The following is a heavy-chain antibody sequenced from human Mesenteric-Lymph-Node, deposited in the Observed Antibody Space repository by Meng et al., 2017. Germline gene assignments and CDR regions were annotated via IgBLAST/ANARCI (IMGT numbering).Heavy chain of an antibody. CDR2: INPSGGST. Sequence: ASVKVSCKASGYTFTSYYMHWVRQAPGQGLEWMGIINPSGGSTSYAQKFQGRVTMTRDTSTSTVYMELSSLRSDDTAVYYCMSLSYDSSGYAILDIWGQGTKVTVSS. V-gene: IGHV1-46*01. D-gene: IGHD3-22*01. CDR3: MSLSYDSSGYAILDI. CDR1: GYTFTSYY. J-gene: IGHJ3*02.